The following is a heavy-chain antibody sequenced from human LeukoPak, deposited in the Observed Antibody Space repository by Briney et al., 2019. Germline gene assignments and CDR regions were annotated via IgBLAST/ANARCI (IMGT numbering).Heavy chain of an antibody. CDR1: GDSVSINSAA. CDR3: ASNYYDSSGYYYTDY. D-gene: IGHD3-22*01. J-gene: IGHJ4*02. V-gene: IGHV6-1*01. CDR2: TYYRSKWFN. Sequence: SQTLSLTCAISGDSVSINSAAWNWIRQSPSRCLEWLGRTYYRSKWFNDYAVSVKGRITINPDTSKNQFSLQLNSVTPEDTAVYYCASNYYDSSGYYYTDYWGQGTLVTVSS.